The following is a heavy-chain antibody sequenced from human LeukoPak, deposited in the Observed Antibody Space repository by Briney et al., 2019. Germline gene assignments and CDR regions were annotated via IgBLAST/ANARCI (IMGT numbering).Heavy chain of an antibody. D-gene: IGHD3-10*01. Sequence: GGSLRLSCAASGFTSSSYAMHWVRQAPGKGLEYVSAISSNGGSTYYANSVKGRFTISRDNSKNTLYLQMGSLRAEDMAVYYCARAHDLYGSGSYYISPSDYWGQGTLVTVSS. CDR3: ARAHDLYGSGSYYISPSDY. CDR2: ISSNGGST. V-gene: IGHV3-64*01. J-gene: IGHJ4*02. CDR1: GFTSSSYA.